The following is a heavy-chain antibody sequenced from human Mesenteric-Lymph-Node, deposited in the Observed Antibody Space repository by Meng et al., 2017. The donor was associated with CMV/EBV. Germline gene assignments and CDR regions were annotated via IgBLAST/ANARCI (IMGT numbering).Heavy chain of an antibody. CDR3: ARKEMATLEAPDY. D-gene: IGHD5-24*01. V-gene: IGHV3-72*01. CDR1: GLTFSDHY. J-gene: IGHJ4*02. Sequence: GGSLRLSCAASGLTFSDHYMDWVRQAPGKGLEWVGRTRNKDNSYTTEYAASVKGRFTISRDDSKNSVYLQMNSLKIEDTAVYYCARKEMATLEAPDYWGQGTLVTVSS. CDR2: TRNKDNSYTT.